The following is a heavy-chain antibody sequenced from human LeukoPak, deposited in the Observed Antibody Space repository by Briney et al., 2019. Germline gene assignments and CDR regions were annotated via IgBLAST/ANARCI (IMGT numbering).Heavy chain of an antibody. CDR3: AKGHYRGGYFDY. D-gene: IGHD3-10*01. V-gene: IGHV3-23*01. J-gene: IGHJ4*02. CDR2: ISGSGGST. CDR1: GFTFSSYA. Sequence: PGGSLRLSCAASGFTFSSYAMSWVRQAPGKGLEWVSAISGSGGSTYYTDSVKGRFTISRDNSKNTLYLQMNSLRAEDTAVYYCAKGHYRGGYFDYWGQGTLVTVSS.